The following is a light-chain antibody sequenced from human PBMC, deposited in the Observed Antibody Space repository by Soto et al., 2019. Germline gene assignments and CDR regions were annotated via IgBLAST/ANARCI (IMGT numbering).Light chain of an antibody. CDR2: EVS. J-gene: IGLJ1*01. CDR1: SSDVGGYDY. Sequence: QSALTQPASVSGSPGQSITISCTGTSSDVGGYDYVSWYQQHPGKAPKLIISEVSNRPSGVSNRFSGSKSGNTASLTISGLQAEDEADYYCSSYTNTNTRVFGTGTKLTVL. V-gene: IGLV2-14*01. CDR3: SSYTNTNTRV.